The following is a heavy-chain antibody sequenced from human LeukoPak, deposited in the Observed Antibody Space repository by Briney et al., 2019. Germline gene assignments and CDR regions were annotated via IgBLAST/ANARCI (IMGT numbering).Heavy chain of an antibody. Sequence: SETLSLTCAVYNGFDNLYFMLVRQPPGKGLEWIGEMTYRGSANHNPSLKSRVTISVDTSKNQFSLKLSSVTAADTAVYYCARGLKKELLHMTINWFDPWGQGTPVTVSS. V-gene: IGHV4-34*01. CDR1: NGFDNLYF. J-gene: IGHJ5*02. CDR3: ARGLKKELLHMTINWFDP. D-gene: IGHD2-15*01. CDR2: MTYRGSA.